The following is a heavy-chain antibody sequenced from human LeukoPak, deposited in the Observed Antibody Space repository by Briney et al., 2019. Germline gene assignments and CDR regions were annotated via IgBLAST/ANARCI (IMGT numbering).Heavy chain of an antibody. CDR1: GFTFSSYA. D-gene: IGHD5-24*01. J-gene: IGHJ4*02. V-gene: IGHV3-23*01. Sequence: GSLRLSCAASGFTFSSYAMSWVRQVPGKGLEWVSGVSANAYSTVYADPVKGRFTISRDNSKNTMYLQMNSLRVDDTAVYYCAKTPVGMVTLDYWGQGTLVTVSS. CDR2: VSANAYST. CDR3: AKTPVGMVTLDY.